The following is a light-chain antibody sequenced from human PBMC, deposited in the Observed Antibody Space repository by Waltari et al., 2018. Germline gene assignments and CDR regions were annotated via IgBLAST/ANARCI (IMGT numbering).Light chain of an antibody. Sequence: VVLTQSPVTLSVSPGESAIIPCRASQSVSSNLAWYQQKPGQAPRLLIYDASTRASSIPARFRGSGSGTEFTLTINSLQSEDSATYYCQQYNRWPPITFGQGTRLDIK. CDR3: QQYNRWPPIT. J-gene: IGKJ5*01. V-gene: IGKV3-15*01. CDR1: QSVSSN. CDR2: DAS.